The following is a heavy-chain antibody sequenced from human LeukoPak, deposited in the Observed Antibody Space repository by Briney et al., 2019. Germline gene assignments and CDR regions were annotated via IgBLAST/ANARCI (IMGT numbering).Heavy chain of an antibody. CDR3: ARGEWGYCSSTSCYSHY. D-gene: IGHD2-2*01. CDR1: GFTFSGSA. Sequence: PGGSLRLSCAASGFTFSGSAMHWVRQASGKGLEWVGRIRSKANSYATAYAASVKGRFTISRDNAKNSLYLQMNSLRAEDTAVYYCARGEWGYCSSTSCYSHYWGQGTLVTVSS. J-gene: IGHJ4*02. V-gene: IGHV3-73*01. CDR2: IRSKANSYAT.